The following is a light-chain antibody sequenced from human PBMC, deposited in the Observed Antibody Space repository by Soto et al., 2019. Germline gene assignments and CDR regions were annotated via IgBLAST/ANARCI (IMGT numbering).Light chain of an antibody. J-gene: IGKJ5*01. CDR3: HQYASSPLT. V-gene: IGKV3-20*01. CDR2: GAS. Sequence: EIVLTQSPGTLSLSPGERATLSCRASQSVGSNYLAWYQQTPGQAPRLLIHGASTRATGIPDRFSGSGSGTDFTLTLSRLESEDSAVYYCHQYASSPLTFGQGIRLEIK. CDR1: QSVGSNY.